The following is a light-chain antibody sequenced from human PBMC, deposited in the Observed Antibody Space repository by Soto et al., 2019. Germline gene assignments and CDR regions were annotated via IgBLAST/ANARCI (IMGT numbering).Light chain of an antibody. Sequence: QSALTQPASVSGSPGQSITIPCTGSSSDLAGYNYVSWYQQHPGKAPKVIIYEVTNRPSRVSNRFSGSKSGNTASLTISVLQAEDEAAYYCSSYTITSTRIFGGVTKLTVL. V-gene: IGLV2-14*01. CDR2: EVT. CDR3: SSYTITSTRI. CDR1: SSDLAGYNY. J-gene: IGLJ2*01.